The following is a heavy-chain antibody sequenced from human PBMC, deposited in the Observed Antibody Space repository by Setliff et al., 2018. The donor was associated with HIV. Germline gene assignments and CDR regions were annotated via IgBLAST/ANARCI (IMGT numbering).Heavy chain of an antibody. J-gene: IGHJ3*01. V-gene: IGHV1-69*13. CDR2: IIPITAAS. CDR3: AREVVVGRPMATGAAFDL. Sequence: SVKVSCKASGGTFSSSAFSWVRQAPGQGPEWMGRIIPITAASNSAQKFQGRVTITADESTSTAYMELSSLRSEDTAVYYCAREVVVGRPMATGAAFDLWGQGTLVTVSS. CDR1: GGTFSSSA. D-gene: IGHD5-12*01.